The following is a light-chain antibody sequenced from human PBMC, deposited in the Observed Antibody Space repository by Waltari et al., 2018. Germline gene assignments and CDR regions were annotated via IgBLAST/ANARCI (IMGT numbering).Light chain of an antibody. CDR1: TRDVRGYNP. J-gene: IGLJ2*01. Sequence: QSALTQPPSSSGSPGQSSTISSTGPTRDVRGYNPVSSYQQYPGNAPKLIVYEVSKRPSGVPDRFSGSKSGNTASLTVSGLQAEDEADYYCSSFAGSNTVKFGGGTKLTVL. CDR3: SSFAGSNTVK. V-gene: IGLV2-8*01. CDR2: EVS.